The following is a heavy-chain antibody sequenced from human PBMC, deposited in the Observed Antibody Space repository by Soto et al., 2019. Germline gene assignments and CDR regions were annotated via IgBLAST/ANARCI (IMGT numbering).Heavy chain of an antibody. CDR1: EDTFRNYA. V-gene: IGHV1-69*06. CDR2: IIPIFGTA. J-gene: IGHJ2*01. D-gene: IGHD3-22*01. Sequence: QVELVQSGAEVKKPGSSVKVSCQASEDTFRNYAISWVRQAPGQGLEWMGGIIPIFGTANYAQKFQGRGTITAETAANTVYLELSGLRSEETAVYCCASTKYDSSAYYYWYLGLWGRGTLITVAS. CDR3: ASTKYDSSAYYYWYLGL.